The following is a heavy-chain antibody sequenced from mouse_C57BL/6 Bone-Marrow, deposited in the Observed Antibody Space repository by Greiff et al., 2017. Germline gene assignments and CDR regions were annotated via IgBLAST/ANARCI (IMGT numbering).Heavy chain of an antibody. D-gene: IGHD1-1*01. CDR1: GFTFSNYW. CDR2: IRLKSDNYAT. V-gene: IGHV6-3*01. J-gene: IGHJ3*01. CDR3: TGLRKLFAY. Sequence: EVQGVESGGGLVQPGGSMKLSCVASGFTFSNYWMNWVRQSPEKGLEWVAQIRLKSDNYATHYAESVKGRFTISRDDSNSSVYLQMNNLRAADTGSYYCTGLRKLFAYGGQGTLVTVSA.